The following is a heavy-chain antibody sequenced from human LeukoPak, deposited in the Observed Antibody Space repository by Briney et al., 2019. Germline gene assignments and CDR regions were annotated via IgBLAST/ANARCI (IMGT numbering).Heavy chain of an antibody. CDR3: ARATYDLLTGYYLDS. D-gene: IGHD3-9*01. V-gene: IGHV4-31*03. Sequence: PSQTLSPTCSVSGGSITSGRYYWTWIRQYPEKGLEWIGYSYYSGSTHFKPSLKSRAAISLDKSKNQFSLNLTSATAADTAVYYCARATYDLLTGYYLDSWGQGTLVTVSS. J-gene: IGHJ4*02. CDR2: SYYSGST. CDR1: GGSITSGRYY.